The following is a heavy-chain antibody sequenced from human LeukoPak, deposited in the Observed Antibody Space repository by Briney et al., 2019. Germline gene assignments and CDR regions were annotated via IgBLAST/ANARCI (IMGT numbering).Heavy chain of an antibody. J-gene: IGHJ4*02. CDR1: GYSFTSYY. V-gene: IGHV1-46*01. D-gene: IGHD5-18*01. CDR2: INPSGGST. Sequence: ASVKVSCKASGYSFTSYYMHWVRQAPGQGLEWMGIINPSGGSTSYAQKFQGRVTMTRDTSISTAYMELSRLRSDDTAVYYCARGRGYSYGSSSIDYWGQGTLVTVSS. CDR3: ARGRGYSYGSSSIDY.